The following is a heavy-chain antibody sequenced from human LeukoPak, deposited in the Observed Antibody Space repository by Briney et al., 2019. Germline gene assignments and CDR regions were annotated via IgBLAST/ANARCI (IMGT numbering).Heavy chain of an antibody. J-gene: IGHJ5*02. Sequence: SETLSLTCTVSSGSISTSNYYWGWVRQPPGKALEWIGNIFYSGSTYYSPSLKSRVTISLDTSRNQFSLKLSSVTAADTAVYYCARHPLYCSGGSCYSGWFDPWGQGTLVTVSS. CDR1: SGSISTSNYY. CDR2: IFYSGST. CDR3: ARHPLYCSGGSCYSGWFDP. D-gene: IGHD2-15*01. V-gene: IGHV4-39*01.